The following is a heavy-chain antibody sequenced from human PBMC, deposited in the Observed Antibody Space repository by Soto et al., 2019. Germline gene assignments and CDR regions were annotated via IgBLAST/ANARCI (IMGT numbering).Heavy chain of an antibody. CDR2: IHNSGSP. J-gene: IGHJ4*02. CDR3: ARGPTADKVDS. V-gene: IGHV4-30-4*01. CDR1: GASIYNGGYF. Sequence: QVQLQESGPGLVRPAQTLSLTCSVSGASIYNGGYFWSWIRQSPGKGLEWIGHIHNSGSPYNIPSLNSPVTISAHPPMSKFSLALTSVTVADTAMYSCARGPTADKVDSWGQGIMVTVSS.